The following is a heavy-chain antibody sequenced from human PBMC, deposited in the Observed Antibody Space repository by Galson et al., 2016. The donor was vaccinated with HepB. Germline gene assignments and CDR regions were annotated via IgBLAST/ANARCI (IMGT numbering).Heavy chain of an antibody. Sequence: SLRLSCAASGFTFSSYAMSWVRQAPGKGLEWVSAISGSGGSTYYADSVKGRFTIPRDNSKNTLYLQMNSLRAEDTAVYYCAKSFYGDLYYYYYYGMDVWGQGTTVTVSS. J-gene: IGHJ6*02. CDR3: AKSFYGDLYYYYYYGMDV. CDR1: GFTFSSYA. V-gene: IGHV3-23*01. D-gene: IGHD4-17*01. CDR2: ISGSGGST.